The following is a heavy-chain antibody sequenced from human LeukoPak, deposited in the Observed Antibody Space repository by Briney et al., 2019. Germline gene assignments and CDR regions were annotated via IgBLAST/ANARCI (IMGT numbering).Heavy chain of an antibody. CDR1: GGSFSGYY. Sequence: SETLSLTCAVYGGSFSGYYWSWIRQPPGKGLEWIGEINHSGSTNYNPSLKSRVTISVDTSKNQFSLKLSSVTAADTAVYYCARGSRGYCSGGSCYDWFDPWGQATLVTVSS. D-gene: IGHD2-15*01. CDR3: ARGSRGYCSGGSCYDWFDP. V-gene: IGHV4-34*01. CDR2: INHSGST. J-gene: IGHJ5*02.